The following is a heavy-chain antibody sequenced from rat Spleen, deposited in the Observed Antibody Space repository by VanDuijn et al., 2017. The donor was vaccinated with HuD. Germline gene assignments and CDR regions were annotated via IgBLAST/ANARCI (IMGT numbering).Heavy chain of an antibody. Sequence: EVQLQESGPGLVKPSQSLSLTCSVTGYDITSNYWGWIRKFPGNEMEWIGHISYSGSSNYHPSLKSRISFSRDTSRNQFFLQLNSVTTEDTATYYCASITSYWYFDLWGPGTMVTVSS. CDR3: ASITSYWYFDL. V-gene: IGHV3-1*01. D-gene: IGHD1-10*01. J-gene: IGHJ1*01. CDR1: GYDITSNY. CDR2: ISYSGSS.